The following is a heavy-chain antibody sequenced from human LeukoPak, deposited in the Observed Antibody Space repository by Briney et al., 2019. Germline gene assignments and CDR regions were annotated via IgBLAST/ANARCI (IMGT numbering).Heavy chain of an antibody. Sequence: PGESLKISCKGSGYSFTSYWIGWVRQMPGKGLEWMGIIYPGDSDTRYSPSFQGQVTISADKSISTAYLQWSSLKASDTAMYYCARQGTTVTSSLYYYHYYGMDVWGQGTTVTVSS. D-gene: IGHD4-17*01. CDR2: IYPGDSDT. CDR3: ARQGTTVTSSLYYYHYYGMDV. CDR1: GYSFTSYW. V-gene: IGHV5-51*01. J-gene: IGHJ6*02.